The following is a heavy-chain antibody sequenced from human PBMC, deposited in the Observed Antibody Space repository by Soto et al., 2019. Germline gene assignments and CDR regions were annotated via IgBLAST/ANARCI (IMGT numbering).Heavy chain of an antibody. V-gene: IGHV3-11*03. CDR2: ISSSSSYT. J-gene: IGHJ3*02. Sequence: PGGSLRLSCAASGFTFSDYYMSWIRQAPGKGLEWVSYISSSSSYTNYADSVKGRFTISRDNAKNSLYLQMNSLRAEDTAVYYCARKKLLWFGELYLAAFDIWGQGTMVTVSS. CDR1: GFTFSDYY. D-gene: IGHD3-10*01. CDR3: ARKKLLWFGELYLAAFDI.